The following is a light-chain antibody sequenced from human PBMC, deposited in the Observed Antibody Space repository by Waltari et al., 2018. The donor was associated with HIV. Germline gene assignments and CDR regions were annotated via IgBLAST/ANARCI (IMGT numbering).Light chain of an antibody. CDR3: CSYAGSYTLV. CDR2: DVS. V-gene: IGLV2-11*01. CDR1: SSDVGGYNY. Sequence: QSALTQPRSVSGSPGQSVTISCTGTSSDVGGYNYVSWYQHHPGKAPKLMIYDVSKRPSGVPDLFSGSKSGNTASLTISGLQAEDEADYYCCSYAGSYTLVFGGGTTLTVL. J-gene: IGLJ2*01.